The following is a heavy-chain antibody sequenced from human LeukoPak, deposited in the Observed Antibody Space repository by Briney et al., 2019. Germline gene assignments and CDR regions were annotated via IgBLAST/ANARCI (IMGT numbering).Heavy chain of an antibody. Sequence: GSLRLSCAASGFTFSKYWMLWVRQAPGKGLESVSRINTDGTVTTYADSVKGRFTDSRDNADNTMFLQMNSVRDEDTAVYYCATKQWLAPPPDSWGQGTPVTVSS. V-gene: IGHV3-74*01. J-gene: IGHJ4*02. D-gene: IGHD6-19*01. CDR1: GFTFSKYW. CDR3: ATKQWLAPPPDS. CDR2: INTDGTVT.